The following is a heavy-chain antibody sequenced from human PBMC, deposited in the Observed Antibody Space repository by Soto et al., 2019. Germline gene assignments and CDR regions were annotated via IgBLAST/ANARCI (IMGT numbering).Heavy chain of an antibody. CDR2: IKQDGSEK. D-gene: IGHD2-2*01. CDR1: GFTFSSYW. Sequence: PGGSLRLSCAASGFTFSSYWMSWVRQAPGKGLEWVANIKQDGSEKYYVDSVKGRFTISRDNAKNSLYLQMNSLRAEDTAVYYCAKGRWDIVVVPAANLFDYWGQGTLVTVSS. J-gene: IGHJ4*02. CDR3: AKGRWDIVVVPAANLFDY. V-gene: IGHV3-7*01.